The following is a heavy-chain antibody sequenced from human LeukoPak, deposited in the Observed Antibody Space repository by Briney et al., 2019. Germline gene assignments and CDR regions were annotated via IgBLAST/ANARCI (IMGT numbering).Heavy chain of an antibody. CDR1: GFTFSSYA. J-gene: IGHJ3*02. CDR3: AARIAAAEGRFSPWDHAFDI. V-gene: IGHV3-23*01. D-gene: IGHD6-13*01. Sequence: GGSLRLSCAASGFTFSSYAMSWVRQAPGKGLEWVSAISGSGGSTYYADSVKGRFTISRDNSKNTLYLQMNSLRAEDTAVYYCAARIAAAEGRFSPWDHAFDIWGQGTMVTVSS. CDR2: ISGSGGST.